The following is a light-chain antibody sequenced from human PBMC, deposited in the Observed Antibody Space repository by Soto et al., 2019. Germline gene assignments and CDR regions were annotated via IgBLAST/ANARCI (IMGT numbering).Light chain of an antibody. CDR1: QSISSW. Sequence: DIQMTQSPSTLSASVGDRVTITCRASQSISSWLAWYKQKPGKAPKLLIYKASSLESGVPSRFSGSGSGTKFTLTISSLQPDDFATYYCQQYPGTFGQGTKVEIK. CDR2: KAS. CDR3: QQYPGT. J-gene: IGKJ1*01. V-gene: IGKV1-5*03.